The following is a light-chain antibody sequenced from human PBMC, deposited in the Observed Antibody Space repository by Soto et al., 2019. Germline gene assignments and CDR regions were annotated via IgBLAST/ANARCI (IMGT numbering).Light chain of an antibody. J-gene: IGKJ4*01. CDR2: AAS. CDR3: LQDYNYPLT. V-gene: IGKV1-6*01. CDR1: QGIGND. Sequence: TQSPSSLSASVGDRVTITCRASQGIGNDLAWYQQKPGKAPKVLIYAASNSQSGVPSRFSGSGSGTDFTLAISSLQPEDFATYYCLQDYNYPLTFGGGTEVEIK.